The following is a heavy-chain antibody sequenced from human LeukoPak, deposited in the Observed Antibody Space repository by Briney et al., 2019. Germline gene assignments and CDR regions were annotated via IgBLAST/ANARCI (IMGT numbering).Heavy chain of an antibody. CDR1: GGSFSGYY. CDR2: INHSGST. CDR3: ARGQSYYDFWSGYYGNMDV. D-gene: IGHD3-3*01. Sequence: SETLSLTCAVYGGSFSGYYWSWIRQPPGKGLEWIGEINHSGSTNYNPSLKSRVTISVDTPKNQFSLKLSSVTAADTAVYYCARGQSYYDFWSGYYGNMDVWGKGTTVTVSS. V-gene: IGHV4-34*01. J-gene: IGHJ6*03.